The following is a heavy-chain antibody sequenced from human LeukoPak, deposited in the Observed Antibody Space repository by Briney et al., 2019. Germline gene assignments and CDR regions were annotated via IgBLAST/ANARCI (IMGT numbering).Heavy chain of an antibody. Sequence: SETLSLTCTVSGGSISSGSYYWSWLRQPAGKGLEWIGRVYTSGSTHYNPSLKSRVTISVDTSKNQFSLKLSSVTAADTAVYYCARTTEGGYTYGYFYYYYMDVWGKGTTVTISS. V-gene: IGHV4-61*02. D-gene: IGHD5-18*01. J-gene: IGHJ6*03. CDR3: ARTTEGGYTYGYFYYYYMDV. CDR2: VYTSGST. CDR1: GGSISSGSYY.